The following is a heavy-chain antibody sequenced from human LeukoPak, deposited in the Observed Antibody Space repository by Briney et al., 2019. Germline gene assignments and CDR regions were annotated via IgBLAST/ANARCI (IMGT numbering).Heavy chain of an antibody. CDR3: ARAPGYSSSWYATFYYMDV. CDR1: GYTFSSYA. V-gene: IGHV3-23*01. CDR2: ISGGGGGT. Sequence: GGSLRLSCAASGYTFSSYAMTWVRQAPGKGLEWVSSISGGGGGTYYADSVKGRFTISRDNSKNTLYLQMNSLRAEDTAVYYCARAPGYSSSWYATFYYMDVWGKGTTVTVSS. J-gene: IGHJ6*03. D-gene: IGHD6-13*01.